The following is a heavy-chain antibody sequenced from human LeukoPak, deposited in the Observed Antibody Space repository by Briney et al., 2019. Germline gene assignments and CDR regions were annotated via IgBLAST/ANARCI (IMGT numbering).Heavy chain of an antibody. Sequence: GGSLRLSCAASGFTFSSYAMTWVRQAPGKGLEWVSGISGSGGSTYYADSVKGRFTISRDNSKNTLYLQMNSLRAEDTAVYHCAKAGIVGVYAFDIWGQGTVVTVSS. V-gene: IGHV3-23*01. CDR1: GFTFSSYA. D-gene: IGHD3-22*01. CDR3: AKAGIVGVYAFDI. CDR2: ISGSGGST. J-gene: IGHJ3*02.